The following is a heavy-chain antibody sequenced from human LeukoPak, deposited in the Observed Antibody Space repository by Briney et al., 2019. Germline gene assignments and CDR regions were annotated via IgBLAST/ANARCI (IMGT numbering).Heavy chain of an antibody. V-gene: IGHV3-30-3*01. CDR3: ARDQYPVVPAAIRELERLAWDV. CDR2: ISYDGSNK. D-gene: IGHD2-2*01. J-gene: IGHJ6*02. CDR1: GFTFSSYA. Sequence: GGSLRLSCAASGFTFSSYAMHWVRQAPGKGLEWVAVISYDGSNKYYADSVKGRFTISRDNSKNTLYLQMNSLRAEDTAVYYCARDQYPVVPAAIRELERLAWDVWGQGTTATVSS.